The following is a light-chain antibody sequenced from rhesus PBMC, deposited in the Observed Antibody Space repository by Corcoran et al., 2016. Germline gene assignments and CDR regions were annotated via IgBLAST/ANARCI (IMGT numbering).Light chain of an antibody. V-gene: IGKV1-33*02. CDR3: QQGYSTPFP. J-gene: IGKJ3*01. CDR2: AAS. CDR1: QGISNA. Sequence: DIQMSQSPSSLSASVGDKVTITCRASQGISNALAWYPQKPGKAPKLLIYAASSLESGVPSRFSGSRSGTEFTLTISSLQPEDFATYYCQQGYSTPFPFGPGTKLDIK.